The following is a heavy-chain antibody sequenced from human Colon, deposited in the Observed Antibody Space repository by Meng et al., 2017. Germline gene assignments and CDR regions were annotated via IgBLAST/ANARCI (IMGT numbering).Heavy chain of an antibody. CDR3: ARDDTFYGSGTYPVEY. CDR1: GFTFRSFA. D-gene: IGHD3-10*01. Sequence: GGSLRLSCAASGFTFRSFAMHWVRQAPGKGLECVAFISHDGSEKYYADSAKGRFTVSRDNSKNTTYLEMNSLRAEDTAVYYCARDDTFYGSGTYPVEYWGQGTPVT. CDR2: ISHDGSEK. J-gene: IGHJ4*01. V-gene: IGHV3-30*04.